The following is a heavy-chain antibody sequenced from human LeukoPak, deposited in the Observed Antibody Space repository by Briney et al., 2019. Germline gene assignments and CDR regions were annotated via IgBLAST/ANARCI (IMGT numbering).Heavy chain of an antibody. CDR2: INPSGGST. CDR3: ARVQLAWFGELSHFDY. J-gene: IGHJ4*02. V-gene: IGHV1-46*01. Sequence: GESLKVSCKASGYTFTSYHMHWVRQAPGQGLEWMGIINPSGGSTIYAQKFQGRVTMTSDTSTSTVYMELSSLRSEDTAVYYCARVQLAWFGELSHFDYWGQGTLVTVSS. CDR1: GYTFTSYH. D-gene: IGHD3-10*01.